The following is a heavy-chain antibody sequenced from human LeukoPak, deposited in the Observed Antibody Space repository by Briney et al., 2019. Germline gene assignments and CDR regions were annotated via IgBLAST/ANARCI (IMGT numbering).Heavy chain of an antibody. D-gene: IGHD5-18*01. V-gene: IGHV1-18*01. CDR3: ARGARGYSYGYLFSLYYYGMDV. CDR1: GYTFTSYG. Sequence: ASVKVSCKASGYTFTSYGISWVRQAPGQGLEWMGWISAYNGNTNYAQKLQGRVTMTTDTSTSTAYMELRSLRSDDTAVYYCARGARGYSYGYLFSLYYYGMDVWGQGTTVTVSS. J-gene: IGHJ6*02. CDR2: ISAYNGNT.